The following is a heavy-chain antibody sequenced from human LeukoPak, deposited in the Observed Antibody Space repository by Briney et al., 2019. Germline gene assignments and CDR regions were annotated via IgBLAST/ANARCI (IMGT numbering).Heavy chain of an antibody. Sequence: PSQTLSLTCTVSGGSISSGDYYWSWIRQPPGKGLEWIGYIYYSGSTYYNPSLKSRVTISVDTSKNQFSLKRSSVTAADTAVYYCARRPKPRGMDYWGQGTLVTVSS. J-gene: IGHJ4*02. CDR1: GGSISSGDYY. V-gene: IGHV4-30-4*01. CDR3: ARRPKPRGMDY. D-gene: IGHD3-10*01. CDR2: IYYSGST.